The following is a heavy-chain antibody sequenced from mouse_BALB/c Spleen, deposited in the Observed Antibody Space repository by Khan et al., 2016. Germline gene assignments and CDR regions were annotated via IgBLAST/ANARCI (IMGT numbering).Heavy chain of an antibody. J-gene: IGHJ2*01. Sequence: QVQLKQSGAELARPGASVKLSCKASGYTFTTYWMQWVKQRPGQGLEWIGAIYPGDGDTRYTQKFKGKATLTADKSSSTAYMQLSSLASEDSSVCYCARGNSNEDYDYWGQGTTLTVSS. CDR3: ARGNSNEDYDY. CDR1: GYTFTTYW. D-gene: IGHD2-4*01. V-gene: IGHV1-87*01. CDR2: IYPGDGDT.